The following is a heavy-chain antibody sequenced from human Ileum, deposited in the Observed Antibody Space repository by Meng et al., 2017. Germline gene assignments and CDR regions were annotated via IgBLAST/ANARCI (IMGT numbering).Heavy chain of an antibody. V-gene: IGHV3-53*01. CDR3: TSSPGWGGDAFDI. CDR1: DFTFSDKD. D-gene: IGHD7-27*01. J-gene: IGHJ3*02. Sequence: GESLKISCAVSDFTFSDKDMGWVRQAPGKGLEWVAIVYRAGGTDYPDYVKVRFTISRDNSRDTLYLHMSSPRGDDTAVYCSTSSPGWGGDAFDIWGQGTTVTVSS. CDR2: VYRAGGT.